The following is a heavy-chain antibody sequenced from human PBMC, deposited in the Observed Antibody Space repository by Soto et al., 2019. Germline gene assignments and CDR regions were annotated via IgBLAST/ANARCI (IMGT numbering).Heavy chain of an antibody. V-gene: IGHV4-31*03. CDR3: ARAVSGHYYFDY. D-gene: IGHD1-26*01. CDR2: IYYSGST. CDR1: GGSISSGGYY. Sequence: SETLSLTCTVSGGSISSGGYYWSWIRQHPGKGLEWIGYIYYSGSTYYNPSLKSRVTISVDTSKNQFSLKLSSVTAADTAVYYCARAVSGHYYFDYWGQGTLVSVSS. J-gene: IGHJ4*02.